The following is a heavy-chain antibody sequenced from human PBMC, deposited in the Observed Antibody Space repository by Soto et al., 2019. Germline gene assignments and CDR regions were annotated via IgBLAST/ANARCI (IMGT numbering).Heavy chain of an antibody. CDR1: GFTFSSYA. V-gene: IGHV3-23*01. J-gene: IGHJ3*02. CDR3: AKGGYYSLFDI. D-gene: IGHD3-16*01. CDR2: ISGSGGRT. Sequence: GGSLSLSCAASGFTFSSYAMSWVRQAPGKGLEWVSGISGSGGRTYYADSVKGRFTISRDNSNNTLSLQMHILRVEDTAVYFCAKGGYYSLFDIWGQGTMVT.